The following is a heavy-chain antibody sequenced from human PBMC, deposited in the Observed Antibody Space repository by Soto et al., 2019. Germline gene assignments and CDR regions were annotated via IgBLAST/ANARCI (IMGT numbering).Heavy chain of an antibody. D-gene: IGHD4-17*01. V-gene: IGHV4-59*01. J-gene: IGHJ5*02. CDR2: IYYSGST. CDR3: ARVPPSYGDYWFDP. CDR1: GGSISGYY. Sequence: SETLSLTCTVSGGSISGYYWSWIRQPPGKGLEWIGYIYYSGSTNYNPSLKSRITISVDTSKNQFSLKLSSVTAADTAVYYCARVPPSYGDYWFDPWGQGTLVTVSS.